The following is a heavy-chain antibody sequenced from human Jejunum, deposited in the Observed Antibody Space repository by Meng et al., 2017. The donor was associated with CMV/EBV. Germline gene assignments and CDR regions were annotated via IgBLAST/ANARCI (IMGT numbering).Heavy chain of an antibody. CDR1: GFTFSNAW. D-gene: IGHD1-14*01. CDR2: IKSNTYGGTT. V-gene: IGHV3-15*07. Sequence: SYGFTFSNAWMNWVRQAPGQGLEWVGHIKSNTYGGTTDYAAPVKGRFTISRDDSKNTLYLQMNSLKTEDTAVYYCTTVGPYSRSVYWGQGTLVTVSS. CDR3: TTVGPYSRSVY. J-gene: IGHJ4*02.